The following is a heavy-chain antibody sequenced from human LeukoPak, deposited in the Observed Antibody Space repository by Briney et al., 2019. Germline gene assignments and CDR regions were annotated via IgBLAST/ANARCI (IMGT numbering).Heavy chain of an antibody. Sequence: GGSLRLSCAAFGFTFSGSAMHWVRQSPGKGLEWVGRIRKKADNYATAYAASVKGRFTISRDDSKNTAYLQMNSLKTEDTAVYYCVPTYFSDSSTFYPDYWGQGTLVTVSS. CDR3: VPTYFSDSSTFYPDY. D-gene: IGHD3-22*01. CDR2: IRKKADNYAT. CDR1: GFTFSGSA. J-gene: IGHJ4*02. V-gene: IGHV3-73*01.